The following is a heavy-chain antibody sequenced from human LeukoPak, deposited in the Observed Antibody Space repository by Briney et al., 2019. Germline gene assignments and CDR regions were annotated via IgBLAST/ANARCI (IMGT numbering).Heavy chain of an antibody. Sequence: SETLSLTCTVSGGSISSSSYSWGWIRQPPGKGLEWIGTIYYSGSTYQNPSLKSRVITSVDMSKNQFSLKLNSVTAADTVVHYCARCQGPPYYYMDVWGKGTTVTVSS. CDR1: GGSISSSSYS. CDR3: ARCQGPPYYYMDV. J-gene: IGHJ6*03. CDR2: IYYSGST. V-gene: IGHV4-39*07.